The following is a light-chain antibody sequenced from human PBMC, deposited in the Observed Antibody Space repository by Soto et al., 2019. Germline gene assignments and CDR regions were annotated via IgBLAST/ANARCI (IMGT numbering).Light chain of an antibody. V-gene: IGKV1-39*01. CDR3: QQSYSIFT. Sequence: DIQMTQSPSSLSASVGDRVTITCRTSQSINTYLNWLQQKPGEAPKLLIFAASSLQSGVPSRFSGSGSGTDFTLTISSLQPEDFAIYYCQQSYSIFTFGGGTKVDIK. CDR2: AAS. J-gene: IGKJ4*01. CDR1: QSINTY.